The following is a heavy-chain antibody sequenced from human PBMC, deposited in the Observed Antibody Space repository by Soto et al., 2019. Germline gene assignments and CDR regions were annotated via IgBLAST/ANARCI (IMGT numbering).Heavy chain of an antibody. V-gene: IGHV3-74*01. Sequence: GGSLRLSCAASGFTFSSYWLHWVRQVPGKGLVWVSRINNDGSAATYADSVKGRFTISRDNAKNTVYLQMNSLRAEDTAVYYCVRDKPHNWFDPWGQGTPVTVSS. J-gene: IGHJ5*02. CDR1: GFTFSSYW. CDR2: INNDGSAA. CDR3: VRDKPHNWFDP.